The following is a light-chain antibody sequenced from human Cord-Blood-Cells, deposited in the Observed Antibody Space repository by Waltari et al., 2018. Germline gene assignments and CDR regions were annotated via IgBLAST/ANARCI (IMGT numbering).Light chain of an antibody. CDR2: DAS. V-gene: IGKV3-11*01. CDR3: QQRSNWPPLT. CDR1: QSFSSY. J-gene: IGKJ4*01. Sequence: EIVLTQSPATLSLSPGDRATISCRASQSFSSYLAWYQQKPGQAPRLLLYDASNRATGIPARFSGSGSGTDFTLTISSLEPEDFAVYYCQQRSNWPPLTFGGGTKVEIK.